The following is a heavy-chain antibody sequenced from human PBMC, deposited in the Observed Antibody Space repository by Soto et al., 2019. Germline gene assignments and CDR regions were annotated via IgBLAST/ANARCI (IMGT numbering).Heavy chain of an antibody. CDR2: ISAYNGNA. J-gene: IGHJ5*02. V-gene: IGHV1-18*01. Sequence: ASVKVSCKASGYTFTSYGISWVRQAPGQGLEWMGWISAYNGNANYAQKLQGRVTMTTDTSTSTAYMELRSLRSDDTAVYYCAFYYDSSGNPSYVDPWGQGTLVTVSS. CDR1: GYTFTSYG. CDR3: AFYYDSSGNPSYVDP. D-gene: IGHD3-22*01.